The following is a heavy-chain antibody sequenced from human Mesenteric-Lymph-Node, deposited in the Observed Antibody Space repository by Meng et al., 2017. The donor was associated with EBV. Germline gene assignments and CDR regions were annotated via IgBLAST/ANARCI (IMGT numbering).Heavy chain of an antibody. J-gene: IGHJ4*02. CDR1: GGSTTSSNW. CDR3: VRRVVVMKEEELDH. CDR2: IFHSGSA. Sequence: QVDLQESGPGLVKPSGTLSLACDVSGGSTTSSNWCSWFRQPPGKGLKWIGEIFHSGSAKYNPSLKSRVTISVGKSKNHFSLRLSSVTAADTAVYYCVRRVVVMKEEELDHWGQGTLVTVSS. V-gene: IGHV4-4*02. D-gene: IGHD3-22*01.